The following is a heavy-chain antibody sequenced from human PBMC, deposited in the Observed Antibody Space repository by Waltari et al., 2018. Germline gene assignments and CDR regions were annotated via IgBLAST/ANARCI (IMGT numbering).Heavy chain of an antibody. D-gene: IGHD7-27*01. CDR2: INPDTGGA. V-gene: IGHV1-2*02. J-gene: IGHJ5*02. CDR1: AKIPPTSH. CDR3: ATKLGRGNWLDP. Sequence: QVQLVQSGAELKKPGASVNVSCNISAKIPPTSHLQWVRQAPGQGLEWLGWINPDTGGAFYARKFRGRITMTSDTSINTVYLHLSGLRYDDTAVYFCATKLGRGNWLDPWGQGSLVTVSS.